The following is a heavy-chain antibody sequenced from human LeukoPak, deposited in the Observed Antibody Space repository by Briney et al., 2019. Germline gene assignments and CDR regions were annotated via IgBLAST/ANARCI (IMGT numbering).Heavy chain of an antibody. V-gene: IGHV1-69*04. CDR3: ARAPTYYYDSSGSPLGGMDV. CDR1: RGTFTSYA. D-gene: IGHD3-22*01. J-gene: IGHJ6*02. CDR2: IIPIFGIA. Sequence: GASVKVSCKASRGTFTSYAISWVRQAPGQGLEWMGRIIPIFGIANYAQKFQGRVTITADKSTSTAYMELSSLRSEDTAVYYCARAPTYYYDSSGSPLGGMDVWGQGTTVTVSS.